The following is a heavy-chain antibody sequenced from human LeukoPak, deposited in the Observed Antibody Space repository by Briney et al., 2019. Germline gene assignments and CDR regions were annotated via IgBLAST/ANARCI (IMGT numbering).Heavy chain of an antibody. CDR1: GGSISSSSYY. CDR2: IYYSGST. J-gene: IGHJ4*02. D-gene: IGHD2-2*01. V-gene: IGHV4-39*07. CDR3: ASRRHCSSTSCYAGGFGY. Sequence: SETPSLTCTVSGGSISSSSYYWGWIRQPPGKGLEWIGSIYYSGSTYYNPSLKSRVTISVDTSKNQFSLKLSSVTAADTAVYYCASRRHCSSTSCYAGGFGYWGQGTLVTVSS.